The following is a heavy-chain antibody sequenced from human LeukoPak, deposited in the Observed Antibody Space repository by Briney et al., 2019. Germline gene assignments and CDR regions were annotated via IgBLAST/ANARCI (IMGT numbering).Heavy chain of an antibody. CDR3: AKVAGYCSSTSCYGSFFVDY. V-gene: IGHV3-23*01. CDR2: ISGSGGST. CDR1: GFTFSSYA. Sequence: PGGSLRLSCAASGFTFSSYAMSWVRQAPGKGLEWVSAISGSGGSTYYADTVKGRFTISRDNSKNTLYLQMNSLRAEDTAVYYCAKVAGYCSSTSCYGSFFVDYWGQGTLVTVSS. D-gene: IGHD2-2*01. J-gene: IGHJ4*02.